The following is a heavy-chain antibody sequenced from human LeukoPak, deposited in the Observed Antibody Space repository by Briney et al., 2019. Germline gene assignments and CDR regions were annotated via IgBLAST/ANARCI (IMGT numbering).Heavy chain of an antibody. CDR1: IYSFTSYW. J-gene: IGHJ6*02. CDR2: INPADSDT. V-gene: IGHV5-51*01. Sequence: GESLKIYCKGYIYSFTSYWIGWVRQMPGKGLEWMGIINPADSDTRYSPSFQGQVTISTDKSISTAYLQWSSLKASDTAMYYCARLGDYGMDVWGQGTTVAVSS. CDR3: ARLGDYGMDV.